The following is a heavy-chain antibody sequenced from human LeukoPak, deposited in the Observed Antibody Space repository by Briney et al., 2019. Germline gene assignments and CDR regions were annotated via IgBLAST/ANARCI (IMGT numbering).Heavy chain of an antibody. V-gene: IGHV3-23*01. CDR3: AKDSPLGRLDCGGDCYSAEYFQH. CDR2: ISGSGGST. J-gene: IGHJ1*01. D-gene: IGHD2-21*02. CDR1: GFTFSSYA. Sequence: GSLRLSCAASGFTFSSYAMSWVRQAPGKGLEWVSAISGSGGSTYYADSVKGRFTISRDNSKNTLYLQMNSLRAEDTAVYYCAKDSPLGRLDCGGDCYSAEYFQHWGQGTLVTVSS.